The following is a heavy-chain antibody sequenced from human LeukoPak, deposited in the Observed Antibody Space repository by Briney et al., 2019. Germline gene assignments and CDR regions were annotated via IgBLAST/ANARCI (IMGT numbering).Heavy chain of an antibody. D-gene: IGHD6-13*01. CDR2: IYYSGST. V-gene: IGHV4-59*01. Sequence: SETLSLSCTVSGGSISSYYWSWIRQPPGKGLEWIGYIYYSGSTNYNPSLKSRVTISVDTSKNQFSLKLSSVTAADTAVYYCARDVAAAGNFGGGYYFNYWGQGTLVTVSS. CDR3: ARDVAAAGNFGGGYYFNY. CDR1: GGSISSYY. J-gene: IGHJ4*02.